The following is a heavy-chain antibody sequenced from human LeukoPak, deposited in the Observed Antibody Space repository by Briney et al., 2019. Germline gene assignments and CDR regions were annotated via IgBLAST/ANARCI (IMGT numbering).Heavy chain of an antibody. CDR3: TTDGRFGELSLDYYGMDV. D-gene: IGHD3-10*01. V-gene: IGHV3-15*07. CDR1: GFTFSNAW. Sequence: GGSLRLSCGASGFTFSNAWMNWVRQAPGKGLEWVGRIKSKTDGGTTDYAAPVKGRFTISRDDSKNTLYLQMNSLKTEDTAVYYCTTDGRFGELSLDYYGMDVWGQGTTVTVSS. J-gene: IGHJ6*02. CDR2: IKSKTDGGTT.